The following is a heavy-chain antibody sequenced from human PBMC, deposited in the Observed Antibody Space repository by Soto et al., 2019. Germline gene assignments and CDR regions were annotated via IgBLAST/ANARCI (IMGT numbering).Heavy chain of an antibody. CDR2: IYYSGST. V-gene: IGHV4-31*03. D-gene: IGHD3-3*01. CDR1: GGTISSGGYY. CDR3: ASASYYDFWSGEPPTSLDV. Sequence: QVQLQESGPGLVKPSQTLSLTCTVSGGTISSGGYYWSWIRQHPGKGLEWIGYIYYSGSTYYNPSLKSRVTISVDTSKNQCSLKLSSVPAADTAVYYCASASYYDFWSGEPPTSLDVWGQGTTVTVSS. J-gene: IGHJ6*02.